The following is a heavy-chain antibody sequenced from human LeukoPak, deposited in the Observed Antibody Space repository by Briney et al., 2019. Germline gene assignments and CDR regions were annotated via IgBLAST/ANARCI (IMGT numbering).Heavy chain of an antibody. CDR1: GFTFSNYG. J-gene: IGHJ4*02. CDR2: ISGGGVST. Sequence: GGSLRLSCAASGFTFSNYGMHWVRQAPGKGLEWVSTISGGGVSTYYADSVKGRFTISRDNSKNTLYVQMNSLRAEDTALYYCARGLRQNDYWGQGTLVTVSS. CDR3: ARGLRQNDY. V-gene: IGHV3-23*01.